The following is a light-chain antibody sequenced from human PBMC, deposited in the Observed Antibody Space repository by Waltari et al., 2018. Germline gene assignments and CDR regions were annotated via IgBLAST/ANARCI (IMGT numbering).Light chain of an antibody. J-gene: IGLJ3*02. Sequence: QTVVTQEPSSSVSPGGTVQTTCAMGSGSISSSADPTWYHQTPGQAPRTLVYKANARSSGVPDRFSGSILGNTAALTITGAQADDESDYYCALYMGSGIWVFGGGTRLTVL. CDR2: KAN. CDR1: SGSISSSAD. CDR3: ALYMGSGIWV. V-gene: IGLV8-61*01.